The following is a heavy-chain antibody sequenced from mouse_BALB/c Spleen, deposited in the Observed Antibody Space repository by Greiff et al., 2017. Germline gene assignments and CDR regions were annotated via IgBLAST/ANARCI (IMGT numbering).Heavy chain of an antibody. V-gene: IGHV5-6*02. CDR1: GFTFSSYG. J-gene: IGHJ4*01. D-gene: IGHD2-14*01. CDR3: ARPGVRHAMDY. Sequence: DVKLVESGGDLVKPGGSLKLSCAASGFTFSSYGMSWVRQTPDKRLEWVATISSGGSYTYYPDSVKGRFTIARNNAKNTLYLQMSSLKSEDTAMYYWARPGVRHAMDYWGQGTSVTVSS. CDR2: ISSGGSYT.